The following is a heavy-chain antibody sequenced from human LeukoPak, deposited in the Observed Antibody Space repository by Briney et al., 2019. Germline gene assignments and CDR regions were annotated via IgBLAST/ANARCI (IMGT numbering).Heavy chain of an antibody. CDR2: INTNTGNP. CDR1: GYTFTNDA. V-gene: IGHV7-4-1*02. Sequence: ASVKVSCKASGYTFTNDAMNWVRQAPGQGLEWLGWINTNTGNPTYAQGFTGRFVFSLDTAVSTAYLQISSLKAEDTAVYYCARSKHGSSDYWGQGTLVTVSS. D-gene: IGHD1-26*01. CDR3: ARSKHGSSDY. J-gene: IGHJ4*02.